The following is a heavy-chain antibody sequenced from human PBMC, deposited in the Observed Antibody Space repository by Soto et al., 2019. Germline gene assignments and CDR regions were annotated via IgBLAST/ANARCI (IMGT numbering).Heavy chain of an antibody. Sequence: GASVKVSCKASGGTFSSYAISWVRQAPGQGLEWMGGIIPIFGTANYAQKFQGRVTITADESTSTAYMELSSLRSEDTAVYYCAGDYSNYGYSYYGMDVWGQGTTVTXS. J-gene: IGHJ6*02. D-gene: IGHD4-4*01. CDR1: GGTFSSYA. CDR3: AGDYSNYGYSYYGMDV. CDR2: IIPIFGTA. V-gene: IGHV1-69*13.